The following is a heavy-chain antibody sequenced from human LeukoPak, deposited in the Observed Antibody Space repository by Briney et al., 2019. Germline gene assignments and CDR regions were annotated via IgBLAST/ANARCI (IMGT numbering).Heavy chain of an antibody. J-gene: IGHJ4*02. D-gene: IGHD5-18*01. Sequence: GGSLRLSCAASGFTFSSYEMNWVRQAPGKGLEWVSYISSSGSTIYYADSVKGRFTISRDNAKNSLYLQMNSLRAEDTAVYYCARDSAYSYGDYWGQGTLVTVSS. V-gene: IGHV3-48*03. CDR1: GFTFSSYE. CDR2: ISSSGSTI. CDR3: ARDSAYSYGDY.